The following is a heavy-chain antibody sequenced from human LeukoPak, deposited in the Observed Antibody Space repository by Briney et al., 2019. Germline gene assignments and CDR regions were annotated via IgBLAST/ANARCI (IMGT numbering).Heavy chain of an antibody. CDR3: ARTMVRGVMEME. V-gene: IGHV4-39*07. CDR2: IYHSGST. Sequence: SETLSLTCTVSGGSISSSSYYWGWIRQPPGKGLEWIGSIYHSGSTYYNPSLKSRVTISVDTSKNQFSLKLSSVTAADTAVYYCARTMVRGVMEMEWGQGTLVTVSS. J-gene: IGHJ4*02. D-gene: IGHD3-10*01. CDR1: GGSISSSSYY.